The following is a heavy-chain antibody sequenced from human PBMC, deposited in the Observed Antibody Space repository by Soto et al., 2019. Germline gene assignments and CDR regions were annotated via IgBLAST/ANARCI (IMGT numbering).Heavy chain of an antibody. CDR1: GYSFTSYW. V-gene: IGHV5-51*01. D-gene: IGHD6-13*01. CDR3: ARLDSSTWRGFDP. Sequence: GESLKISCKGSGYSFTSYWIAWVRQMPGKGLEYMGTIYPGDSDTRYSPSFQGQVTISADKSVSTAYMQWSSLKTSDTAMYYCARLDSSTWRGFDPWGQGTLVTVSS. J-gene: IGHJ5*02. CDR2: IYPGDSDT.